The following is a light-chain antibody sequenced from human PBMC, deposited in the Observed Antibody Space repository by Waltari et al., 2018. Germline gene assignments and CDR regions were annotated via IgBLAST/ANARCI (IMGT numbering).Light chain of an antibody. CDR1: QNINTW. V-gene: IGKV1-5*03. CDR3: LQYNGAPRT. Sequence: DIQMTQSPSTLSATVGDRVTITCRASQNINTWLAWHQQKPGRAPKLLIYKASSLESGGPSRFSGSGSGTEFTLTISSLQPDEFATYYCLQYNGAPRTFGQGTKVEVK. J-gene: IGKJ1*01. CDR2: KAS.